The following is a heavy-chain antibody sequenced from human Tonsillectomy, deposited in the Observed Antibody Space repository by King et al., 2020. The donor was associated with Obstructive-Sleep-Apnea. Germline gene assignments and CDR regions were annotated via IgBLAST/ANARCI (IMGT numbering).Heavy chain of an antibody. CDR3: AKDLTTAPDDFDL. CDR2: IRYDGYDD. J-gene: IGHJ2*01. CDR1: GFSFSSYG. V-gene: IGHV3-30*02. Sequence: VQLVESGGGVVQPGGSLRLSCEASGFSFSSYGVHWVRQAPGKGLEWVTFIRYDGYDDYYADSVKGRFTISRDNSKNTVYFQMNRLRPEDTGVYYCAKDLTTAPDDFDLWGRGTLVIVSS. D-gene: IGHD1-14*01.